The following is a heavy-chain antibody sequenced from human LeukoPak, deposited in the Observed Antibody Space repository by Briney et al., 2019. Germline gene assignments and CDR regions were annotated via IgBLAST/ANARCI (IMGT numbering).Heavy chain of an antibody. J-gene: IGHJ6*03. CDR2: INHSGST. V-gene: IGHV4-34*01. D-gene: IGHD1-26*01. CDR1: GGSFSGYY. CDR3: ARGPRLGATRVYYYYYYMDV. Sequence: PSETLSLTCAVYGGSFSGYYWSWIRQPPGKGLEWIGEINHSGSTNYNPSLKSRVTISVDTSKNQFSLKLSSVTAADTAVYYCARGPRLGATRVYYYYYYMDVWGKGTTVTISS.